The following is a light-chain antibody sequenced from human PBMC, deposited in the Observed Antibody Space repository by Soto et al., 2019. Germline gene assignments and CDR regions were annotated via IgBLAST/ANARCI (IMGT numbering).Light chain of an antibody. CDR1: QSVNTN. CDR2: AAS. CDR3: QEYNDWPRGT. Sequence: EVMMTQSPATLSASPGERATLSCRASQSVNTNLAWYQKKPGQAPTVLVYAASTRATGIPDRFSGSGSGTDFTLTISSLQPEDFALYYCQEYNDWPRGTFGQGTKVEVK. V-gene: IGKV3-15*01. J-gene: IGKJ1*01.